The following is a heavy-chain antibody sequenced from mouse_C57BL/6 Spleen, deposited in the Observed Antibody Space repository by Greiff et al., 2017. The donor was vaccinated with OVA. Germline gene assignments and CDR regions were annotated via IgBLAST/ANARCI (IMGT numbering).Heavy chain of an antibody. CDR3: ARSREDYAMDY. V-gene: IGHV1-55*01. CDR1: GYTFTSYW. CDR2: IYPGSGST. J-gene: IGHJ4*01. Sequence: QVQLQQSGAELVKPGASVKMSCKASGYTFTSYWITWVKQRPGQGLEWIGDIYPGSGSTNYNEKFKSKATLTVDTSSSTAYMQLSSLTSEDSAVYYCARSREDYAMDYWGQGTSVTVSS.